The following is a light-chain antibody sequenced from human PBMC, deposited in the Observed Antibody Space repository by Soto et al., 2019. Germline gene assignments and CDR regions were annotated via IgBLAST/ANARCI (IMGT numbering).Light chain of an antibody. CDR1: TIDVDSSNY. Sequence: QSVLTQPRSVSGSPGQSVTISCTGPTIDVDSSNYVSWYQQHPGKAPKLMIYDVSERPSGVPDRFSGSKSGSTASLTISGLHAEEEADYYCCSYATNFYVFGSGTKLTVL. J-gene: IGLJ1*01. CDR2: DVS. V-gene: IGLV2-11*01. CDR3: CSYATNFYV.